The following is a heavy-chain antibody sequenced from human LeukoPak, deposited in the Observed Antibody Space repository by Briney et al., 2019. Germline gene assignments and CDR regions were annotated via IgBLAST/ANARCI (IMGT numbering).Heavy chain of an antibody. J-gene: IGHJ6*02. Sequence: ASVKVSCKASGYTFTGYYMHWVRQAPGQGLEWMGWINPNSGGTNYAQKFQGRVTMTRDTSISTAYMELSRLRSDDTAVYYCARVPPTTGYGMDVWGQGTTVTVSS. CDR3: ARVPPTTGYGMDV. CDR2: INPNSGGT. V-gene: IGHV1-2*02. D-gene: IGHD4-11*01. CDR1: GYTFTGYY.